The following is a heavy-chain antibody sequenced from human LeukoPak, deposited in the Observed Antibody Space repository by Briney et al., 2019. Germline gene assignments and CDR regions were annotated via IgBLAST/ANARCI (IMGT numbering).Heavy chain of an antibody. CDR3: AREKIGDHFDC. D-gene: IGHD2/OR15-2a*01. Sequence: SETLSLSCTVSGGSITSNNYYWGWIRQPPGKGLEWIGNIFYTGNTYYNPSLKSRVTISVDTSKNQFSLNLSSVTDADTAVYYCAREKIGDHFDCWGQGTLVTVSS. CDR1: GGSITSNNYY. CDR2: IFYTGNT. V-gene: IGHV4-39*02. J-gene: IGHJ4*02.